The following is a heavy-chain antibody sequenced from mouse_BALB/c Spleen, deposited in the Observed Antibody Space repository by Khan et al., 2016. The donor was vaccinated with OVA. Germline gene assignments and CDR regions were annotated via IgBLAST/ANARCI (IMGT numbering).Heavy chain of an antibody. CDR2: INTHSGVP. D-gene: IGHD2-12*01. CDR3: ARGGAAYYRSGGGAMDY. J-gene: IGHJ4*01. Sequence: QIQLVQSGPELKKPGETVRISCKASGYTFTTAGMQWVQKMPGKGLKWIGWINTHSGVPKYAEDFKGRFAFSLDTSASTAYLQITNLKNEDTATYFCARGGAAYYRSGGGAMDYWGQGTSVTVSS. V-gene: IGHV9-4*02. CDR1: GYTFTTAG.